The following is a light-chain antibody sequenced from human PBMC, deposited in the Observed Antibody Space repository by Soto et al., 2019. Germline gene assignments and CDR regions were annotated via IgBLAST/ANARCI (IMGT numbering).Light chain of an antibody. CDR3: QQYNNCPPET. J-gene: IGKJ1*01. CDR1: QSVSSNF. Sequence: EIVLTQSPGTLSLSPGERATLSCRASQSVSSNFLAWYQEKPDHAHRLLIYSASSRATGIPDRFRVSGSGTEFTLTISSLQSEHFAVYYYQQYNNCPPETFGQGTKVDI. CDR2: SAS. V-gene: IGKV3-20*01.